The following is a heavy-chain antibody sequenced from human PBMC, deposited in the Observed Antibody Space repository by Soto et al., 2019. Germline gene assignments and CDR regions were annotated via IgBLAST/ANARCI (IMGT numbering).Heavy chain of an antibody. CDR1: GYTFTNYC. V-gene: IGHV5-51*01. Sequence: GQSLSIACKGSGYTFTNYCIGWVRHLHGKGRGWIGFTFPGDSDTRYSLSFQGHVTTTARKTTSTASLQWNTREASDTAMYYCARHMSNSRHYYYGMDVWGQGTTVTVSS. CDR2: TFPGDSDT. D-gene: IGHD2-21*01. J-gene: IGHJ6*02. CDR3: ARHMSNSRHYYYGMDV.